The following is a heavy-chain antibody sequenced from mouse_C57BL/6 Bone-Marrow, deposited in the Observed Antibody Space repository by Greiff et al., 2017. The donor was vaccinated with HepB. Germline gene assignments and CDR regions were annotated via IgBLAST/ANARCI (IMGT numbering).Heavy chain of an antibody. CDR3: ARGGMYYFDY. Sequence: EVKLMESGGGLVKPGGSLKLSCAASGFTFSSYAMSWVRQTPEQRLEWVATISDGGSYTYYPDNVKGRFTISRDKAKNNLYLQMSHLKSEDTAMYYCARGGMYYFDYWGQGTTLTVSS. J-gene: IGHJ2*01. CDR1: GFTFSSYA. CDR2: ISDGGSYT. V-gene: IGHV5-4*03.